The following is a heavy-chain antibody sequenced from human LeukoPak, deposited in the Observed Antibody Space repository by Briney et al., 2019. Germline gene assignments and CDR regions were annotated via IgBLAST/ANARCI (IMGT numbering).Heavy chain of an antibody. V-gene: IGHV4-31*03. CDR3: ATYYYGSGLDY. D-gene: IGHD3-10*01. CDR2: IYYSGST. J-gene: IGHJ4*02. Sequence: SETLSLTCTVSGGSISSGGYYWSWIRQHPGKGLEWTVYIYYSGSTYYNPSLKSRVTISVDTSKNQFSLKLSSVTAADTAVYYCATYYYGSGLDYWGQGTLVTVSS. CDR1: GGSISSGGYY.